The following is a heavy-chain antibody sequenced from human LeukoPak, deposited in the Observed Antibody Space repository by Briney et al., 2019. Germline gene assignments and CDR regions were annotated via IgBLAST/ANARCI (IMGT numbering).Heavy chain of an antibody. CDR3: AKDEGGQFGELLPVDY. V-gene: IGHV3-64*01. CDR1: GFTFSSYA. J-gene: IGHJ4*02. CDR2: ISSNGGST. D-gene: IGHD3-10*01. Sequence: PGGSLRLSCAASGFTFSSYAMHWVRQAPGKGLEYVSSISSNGGSTYYANSVKGRFTISRDNSKNTLYLQMGSLRAEDMAVYYCAKDEGGQFGELLPVDYWGQGALVTASS.